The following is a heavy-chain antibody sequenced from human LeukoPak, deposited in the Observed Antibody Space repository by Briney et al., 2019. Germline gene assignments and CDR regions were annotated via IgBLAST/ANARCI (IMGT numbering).Heavy chain of an antibody. J-gene: IGHJ4*02. Sequence: GGSLRLSCAASGFTFSSYWMSWVRQAPGKGLEWVANIKQDGSEKYYVDSVKGRFTISRDNAKNSLYLQMNSLRAEDTAVYYCARALLRELLWFGELFDYWGQGTLVTVSS. CDR2: IKQDGSEK. V-gene: IGHV3-7*01. CDR3: ARALLRELLWFGELFDY. CDR1: GFTFSSYW. D-gene: IGHD3-10*01.